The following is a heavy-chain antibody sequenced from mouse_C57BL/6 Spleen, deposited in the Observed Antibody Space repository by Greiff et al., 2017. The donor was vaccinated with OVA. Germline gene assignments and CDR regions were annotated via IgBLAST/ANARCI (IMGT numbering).Heavy chain of an antibody. CDR3: TTYSSSPAWFAY. CDR2: IDPEDGDT. Sequence: EVQLQQSGAELVRPGASVKLSCTASGFNIKDYYMHWVKQRPEQGLEWIGRIDPEDGDTEYAPKFQGKATMTADTSSNTAYLQLSSLTSEDTAVYYCTTYSSSPAWFAYWGQGTLVTVSA. V-gene: IGHV14-1*01. J-gene: IGHJ3*01. CDR1: GFNIKDYY. D-gene: IGHD1-1*01.